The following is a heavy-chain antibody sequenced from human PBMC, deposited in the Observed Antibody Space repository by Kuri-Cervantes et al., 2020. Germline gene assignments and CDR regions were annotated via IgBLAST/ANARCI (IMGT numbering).Heavy chain of an antibody. Sequence: GSLRLSCAVYGGSFSGYYWSWIRQPPGKGLEWIGEINHRRSTNYIPSLKSRVTISVDTSKNQFSLKLSSMTAADTAVYYCARGDSSSWYYYYYYMDVWGKGTTVTVSS. CDR3: ARGDSSSWYYYYYYMDV. CDR1: GGSFSGYY. D-gene: IGHD6-13*01. J-gene: IGHJ6*03. CDR2: INHRRST. V-gene: IGHV4-34*01.